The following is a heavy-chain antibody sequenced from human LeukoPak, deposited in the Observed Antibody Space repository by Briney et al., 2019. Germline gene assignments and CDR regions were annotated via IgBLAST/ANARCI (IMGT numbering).Heavy chain of an antibody. CDR1: GFTFSSCA. J-gene: IGHJ2*01. CDR3: ARAFRLYSASYGYFDL. CDR2: ISYDGSNE. D-gene: IGHD1-26*01. Sequence: GGSLRLSCADSGFTFSSCAMHWVRQAPGKGLEWVAVISYDGSNEYYADSVKGRFTISRDNSKNTVYLQMNSLRAEDTAVYYCARAFRLYSASYGYFDLWGRGTLVTVSS. V-gene: IGHV3-30*04.